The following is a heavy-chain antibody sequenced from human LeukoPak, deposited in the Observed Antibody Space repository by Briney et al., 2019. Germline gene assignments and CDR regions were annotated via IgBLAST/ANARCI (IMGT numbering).Heavy chain of an antibody. J-gene: IGHJ5*02. CDR1: GDSMSYYY. V-gene: IGHV4-4*07. CDR3: ARGDYYDGGGRNWFDV. Sequence: AETVSLTCTVSGDSMSYYYWNFIRQPAGKGLEWIGRIHTSGTTYYSASLKSRASMSVDSSRNQFSLRLTSVTAADTAIYFCARGDYYDGGGRNWFDVWGQATLATVSS. CDR2: IHTSGTT. D-gene: IGHD3-16*01.